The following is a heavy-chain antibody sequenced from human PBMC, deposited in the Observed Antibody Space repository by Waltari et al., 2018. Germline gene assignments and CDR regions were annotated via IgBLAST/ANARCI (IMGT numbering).Heavy chain of an antibody. CDR2: ISGSGGST. D-gene: IGHD4-17*01. CDR1: GFTFSSYA. V-gene: IGHV3-23*01. Sequence: EVQLLETGGGLVQPGGSLRLSCAASGFTFSSYAMSWVRQAPGKGLEWVSAISGSGGSTYYADSVKGRFTISRDNSKNTLYLQMNSLRAEDTAVYYCAKGPLGDYGDYFPFDYWGQGTLVTVSS. CDR3: AKGPLGDYGDYFPFDY. J-gene: IGHJ4*02.